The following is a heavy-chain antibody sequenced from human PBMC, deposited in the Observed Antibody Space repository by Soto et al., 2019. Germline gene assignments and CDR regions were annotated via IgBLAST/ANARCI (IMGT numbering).Heavy chain of an antibody. V-gene: IGHV1-2*04. Sequence: ASVKVSCKASGYTFTGYYLHWVRQAPGQGLEWMGWINPSSGGANIAQKFQGWVTMTRDTSIDTAYMELTRLRSDDTAVYYCARDAAMGDYYHYGMDVWGQVPTGTFSS. CDR1: GYTFTGYY. D-gene: IGHD5-18*01. CDR3: ARDAAMGDYYHYGMDV. J-gene: IGHJ6*02. CDR2: INPSSGGA.